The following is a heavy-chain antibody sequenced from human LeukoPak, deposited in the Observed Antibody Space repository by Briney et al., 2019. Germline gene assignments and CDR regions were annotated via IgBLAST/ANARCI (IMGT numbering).Heavy chain of an antibody. J-gene: IGHJ4*02. D-gene: IGHD3-3*01. V-gene: IGHV1-2*02. Sequence: ASVKVSFKASGYTFTGYYMHWVRQAPGQGLEWMGWINTNSGGTNYAQKFQGRVTMTRDTSISTAYMELSRLRSDDTAVYYCAREGAGGFWSGYYNYWGQGTLVTVSS. CDR3: AREGAGGFWSGYYNY. CDR1: GYTFTGYY. CDR2: INTNSGGT.